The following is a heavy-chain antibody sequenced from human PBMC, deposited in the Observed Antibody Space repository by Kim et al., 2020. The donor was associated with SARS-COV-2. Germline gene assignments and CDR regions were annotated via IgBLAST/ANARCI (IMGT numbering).Heavy chain of an antibody. CDR1: RFTFNSFA. CDR2: ISYDGSYK. CDR3: ASGRNPQTSFGVADF. V-gene: IGHV3-30*04. D-gene: IGHD3-3*01. Sequence: GGSLRLSCAASRFTFNSFAMHWVRQAPGKGLEWVAVISYDGSYKYYVDSVKGRFTISRDNSKNTLYLQMNSLGPEDTAVYYCASGRNPQTSFGVADFWGQGTLVTVSS. J-gene: IGHJ4*02.